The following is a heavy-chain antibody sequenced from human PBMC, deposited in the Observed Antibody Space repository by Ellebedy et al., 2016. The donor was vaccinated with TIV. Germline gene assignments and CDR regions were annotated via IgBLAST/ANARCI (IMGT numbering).Heavy chain of an antibody. V-gene: IGHV5-51*01. CDR2: IDPHDSYR. CDR3: ARRASIDDAFDI. Sequence: GESLKISCQASGYSFTKNWIAWVRQLPGRGLEWMGIIDPHDSYRRYSPSFQGQVTISADKSTNTTYLHWTNLKASDTAMYYCARRASIDDAFDIWGQGTMVTVSS. J-gene: IGHJ3*02. CDR1: GYSFTKNW.